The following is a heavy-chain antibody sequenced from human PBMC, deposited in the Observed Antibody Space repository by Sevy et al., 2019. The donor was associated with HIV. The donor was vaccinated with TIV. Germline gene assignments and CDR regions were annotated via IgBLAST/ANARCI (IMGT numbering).Heavy chain of an antibody. V-gene: IGHV3-30*03. CDR1: GFSFISYG. D-gene: IGHD1-1*01. CDR3: ALERLSSDVAEYFQN. CDR2: ISYDAVNK. J-gene: IGHJ1*01. Sequence: GGSLRLSCAASGFSFISYGMHWVRQAPGKGLEWVATISYDAVNKHYADSVRGRFTISRDNFQNSLFLQMNSLRTEDTAMYYCALERLSSDVAEYFQNWGQGTLVTVSS.